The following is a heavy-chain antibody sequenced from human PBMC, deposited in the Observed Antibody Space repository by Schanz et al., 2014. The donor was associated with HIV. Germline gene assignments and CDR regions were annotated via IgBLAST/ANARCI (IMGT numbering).Heavy chain of an antibody. Sequence: QVQLVQSGAEVKKPGASVKVSCKASGYTFTRYDINWVRQATGHGPEWMGGIYPSSGASETAQRFQGRLTMTSDSSTSTVYMELSNLMSDDTAVYYCTRLFTARRGYFDYWAQGVLVTVSS. CDR3: TRLFTARRGYFDY. D-gene: IGHD3-10*01. CDR1: GYTFTRYD. J-gene: IGHJ4*02. CDR2: IYPSSGAS. V-gene: IGHV1-8*01.